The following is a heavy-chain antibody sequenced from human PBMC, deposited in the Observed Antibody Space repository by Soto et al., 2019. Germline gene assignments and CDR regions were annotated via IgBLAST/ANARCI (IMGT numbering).Heavy chain of an antibody. J-gene: IGHJ6*02. CDR3: AKYYGMDV. CDR2: ISGSGGST. CDR1: GFSLTIYA. Sequence: GGSRTLACAPSGFSLTIYAISWGRQAPGKGLEWVSAISGSGGSTYYADSVKGRFTISRDNSKNTLYLQMNSLRAEDTAVYYCAKYYGMDVWGQGTTVTVSS. V-gene: IGHV3-23*01.